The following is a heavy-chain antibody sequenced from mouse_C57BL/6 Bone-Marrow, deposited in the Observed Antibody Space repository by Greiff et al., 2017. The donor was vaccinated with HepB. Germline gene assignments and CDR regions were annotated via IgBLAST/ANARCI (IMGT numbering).Heavy chain of an antibody. CDR3: ARDYYGSSYEAWFAY. CDR1: DSEVFPIAY. J-gene: IGHJ3*01. CDR2: ILPSIGRT. Sequence: VQLQQSGSELRSPGSSVKLSCKDFDSEVFPIAYMSWVRQKPGHGFEWIGGILPSIGRTIYGEKFEDKAILDADTLSNTAYLELNSLTSEDSAIYYCARDYYGSSYEAWFAYWGQGTLVTVSA. D-gene: IGHD1-1*01. V-gene: IGHV15-2*01.